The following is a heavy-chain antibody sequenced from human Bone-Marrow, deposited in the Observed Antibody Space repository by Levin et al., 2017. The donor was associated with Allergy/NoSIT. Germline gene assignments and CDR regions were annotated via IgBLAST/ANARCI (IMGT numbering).Heavy chain of an antibody. Sequence: SQTLSLTCTVSGGSINDSYWSWLRQPPGKGLEWIGYIFYSGSTNYNPSLKSRLTISVDMSKRHFSLKLSSVTAADTAVYYCARVTMGWFDPWGQGTLVTVSS. V-gene: IGHV4-59*01. J-gene: IGHJ5*02. CDR2: IFYSGST. CDR3: ARVTMGWFDP. D-gene: IGHD3-3*01. CDR1: GGSINDSY.